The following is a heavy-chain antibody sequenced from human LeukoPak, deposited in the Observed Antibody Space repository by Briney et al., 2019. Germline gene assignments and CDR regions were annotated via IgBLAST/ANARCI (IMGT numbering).Heavy chain of an antibody. D-gene: IGHD4-17*01. Sequence: SETLSLTCAVYGGSFRGYYWSWIRQPPGKGLEWIGEINHSGSTNYNPSLKSRVTISVDTSKNQFSLKLSSVTAADTAVCYCARAGRTTVTLPFDYWGQGTLVTVSS. CDR2: INHSGST. V-gene: IGHV4-34*01. CDR3: ARAGRTTVTLPFDY. CDR1: GGSFRGYY. J-gene: IGHJ4*02.